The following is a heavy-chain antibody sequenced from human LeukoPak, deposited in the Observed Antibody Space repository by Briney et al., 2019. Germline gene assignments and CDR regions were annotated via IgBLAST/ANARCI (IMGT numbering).Heavy chain of an antibody. D-gene: IGHD2-15*01. CDR1: GFTFSSYG. J-gene: IGHJ4*02. Sequence: GGSLRLSCAASGFTFSSYGMHWVRQAPGKGLEWVAVIWYDGSNKYYADSVKGRFTISRDNSKNTLYLQMNSLRAEDTAVYYCARDALSVAAHATYFDYWGQGTLVTVSS. V-gene: IGHV3-33*08. CDR3: ARDALSVAAHATYFDY. CDR2: IWYDGSNK.